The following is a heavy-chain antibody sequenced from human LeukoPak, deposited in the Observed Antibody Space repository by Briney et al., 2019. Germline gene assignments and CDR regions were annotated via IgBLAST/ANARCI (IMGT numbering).Heavy chain of an antibody. CDR1: GFTVSSYG. CDR2: ISGSGGRT. D-gene: IGHD3-10*01. Sequence: GGSLRLSCAASGFTVSSYGMSWVRQAPGKGLEWVSAISGSGGRTYYADSVKGRFTISRDKSKNTLSLKMNSLRAEDTAVYYCAKEEWGFGEFPLFMNVWGKGTTVTISS. CDR3: AKEEWGFGEFPLFMNV. J-gene: IGHJ6*03. V-gene: IGHV3-23*01.